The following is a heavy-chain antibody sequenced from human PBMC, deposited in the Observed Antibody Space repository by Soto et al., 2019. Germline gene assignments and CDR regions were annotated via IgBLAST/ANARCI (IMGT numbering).Heavy chain of an antibody. V-gene: IGHV4-61*01. J-gene: IGHJ6*02. Sequence: PSETLSLTCTVSGGSVSSGSYYWSWIRQPPGKGLEWIGYIYYSGSTNYNPSLKSRVTISVDTSKNQFSLKLSSVTAADTAVYYCARGGTVLWFGELSLDGMDVWGQGTTVTVSS. CDR1: GGSVSSGSYY. CDR3: ARGGTVLWFGELSLDGMDV. CDR2: IYYSGST. D-gene: IGHD3-10*01.